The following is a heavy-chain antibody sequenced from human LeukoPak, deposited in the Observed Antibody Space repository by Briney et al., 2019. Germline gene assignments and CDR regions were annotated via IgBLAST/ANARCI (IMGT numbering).Heavy chain of an antibody. CDR2: ISYDGSNK. CDR3: ASSPYGSGSYLDY. D-gene: IGHD3-10*01. V-gene: IGHV3-30-3*01. Sequence: GGSLRLSCAASGFTFSSYAMHWVRQAPGKRLEWVAVISYDGSNKYYADSVKGRFTISRDNSKNTLYLQMNSLRAEDTAVYYCASSPYGSGSYLDYWGQGTLVTVSS. J-gene: IGHJ4*02. CDR1: GFTFSSYA.